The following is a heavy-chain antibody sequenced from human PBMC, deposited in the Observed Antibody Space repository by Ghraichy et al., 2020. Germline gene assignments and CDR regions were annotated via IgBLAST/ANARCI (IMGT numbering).Heavy chain of an antibody. V-gene: IGHV4-4*02. Sequence: SETLSLTCAVSGGSISSSNWWSWVRQPPGKGLEWIGEIYHSGSTNYNPSLKSRVTISVDKSKNQFSLKLSSVTAADTAVYYCARGRDIYNWSYYYYGMDVWGQGTTVTVSS. CDR3: ARGRDIYNWSYYYYGMDV. CDR2: IYHSGST. D-gene: IGHD1-20*01. CDR1: GGSISSSNW. J-gene: IGHJ6*02.